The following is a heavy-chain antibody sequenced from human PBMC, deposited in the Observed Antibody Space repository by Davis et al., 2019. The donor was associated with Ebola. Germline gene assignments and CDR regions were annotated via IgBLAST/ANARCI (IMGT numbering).Heavy chain of an antibody. J-gene: IGHJ5*02. CDR2: IWYDGSNK. V-gene: IGHV3-33*01. D-gene: IGHD6-6*01. Sequence: GESLKISCAASGFTFSSYGMHWVRQAPGKGLEWVAVIWYDGSNKYYADSVKGRFTISRDNSKNTLYLQMNSLRAEDTAVYYCARDYGEYSSPNWFDPWGQGTLVTVSS. CDR1: GFTFSSYG. CDR3: ARDYGEYSSPNWFDP.